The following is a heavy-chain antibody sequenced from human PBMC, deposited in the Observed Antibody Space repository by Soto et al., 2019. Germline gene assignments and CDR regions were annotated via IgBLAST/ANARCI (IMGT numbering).Heavy chain of an antibody. V-gene: IGHV3-15*07. Sequence: PGLSLRVSWAAACLTFSNVGVSWIGQPPGKGLEWVCRIKSKTDGGTIDYAGPVKCRFTISRDDLKNTLYLQMNSLKTEDTAVYFCRGSGWESYHYYGMDVWCQGTTVTV. CDR3: RGSGWESYHYYGMDV. D-gene: IGHD6-19*01. J-gene: IGHJ6*02. CDR2: IKSKTDGGTI. CDR1: CLTFSNVG.